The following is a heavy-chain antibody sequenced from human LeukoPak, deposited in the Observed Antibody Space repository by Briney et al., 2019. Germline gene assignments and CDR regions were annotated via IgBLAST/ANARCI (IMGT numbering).Heavy chain of an antibody. CDR2: ISSSSSYI. Sequence: PGGSLRLSCAASGFTFSSYSMNWVRQAPGKGLAWVSSISSSSSYIYYADSVKGRFTISRDNAKNSLYLQMNSLRAEDTAVYYCARPDNYYDSSGYYYYYWGQGTLVTVSS. D-gene: IGHD3-22*01. V-gene: IGHV3-21*01. J-gene: IGHJ4*02. CDR3: ARPDNYYDSSGYYYYY. CDR1: GFTFSSYS.